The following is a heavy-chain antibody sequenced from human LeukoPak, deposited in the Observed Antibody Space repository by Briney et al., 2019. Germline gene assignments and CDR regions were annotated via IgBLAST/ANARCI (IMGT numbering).Heavy chain of an antibody. CDR1: GFTFSSYW. J-gene: IGHJ4*02. Sequence: GGSLRLSCAASGFTFSSYWMHWVRQAPGKGLVWVSRINSDGSSTSYADSVKGRFTISRDNAKNTLYLQMSSLRAEDTAVYYCARAARVGNYDFWSGYYTVFDYWGQGTLVTVSS. CDR3: ARAARVGNYDFWSGYYTVFDY. V-gene: IGHV3-74*01. D-gene: IGHD3-3*01. CDR2: INSDGSST.